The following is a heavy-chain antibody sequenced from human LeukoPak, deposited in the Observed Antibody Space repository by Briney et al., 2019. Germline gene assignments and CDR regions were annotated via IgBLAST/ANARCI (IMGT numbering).Heavy chain of an antibody. CDR1: GGSISSNSYY. CDR3: ASGSTSTIIDY. Sequence: SETLSLTCTVSGGSISSNSYYWGWIRQPPGKGLEWIGSIYYSGSTYYNPSLKSRVTISVDTSKNQFSLKLSSVTAADTAVYYCASGSTSTIIDYWGQGTLVAVSS. J-gene: IGHJ4*02. V-gene: IGHV4-39*01. CDR2: IYYSGST. D-gene: IGHD2-2*01.